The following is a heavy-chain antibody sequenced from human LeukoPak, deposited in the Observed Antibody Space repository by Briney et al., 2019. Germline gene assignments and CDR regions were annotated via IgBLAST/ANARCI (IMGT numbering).Heavy chain of an antibody. V-gene: IGHV3-21*01. J-gene: IGHJ3*02. CDR3: ARDVTVTGAFDI. CDR2: ISSSSSYI. D-gene: IGHD4-17*01. Sequence: GGSLRLSCAASGFTFSSYSMNWVRQAPGKGLEWVSSISSSSSYIYYADSVKGRFTISRDNAKNSLYLQMNSLRAEDTAVYYCARDVTVTGAFDIWGQGTMVTVSS. CDR1: GFTFSSYS.